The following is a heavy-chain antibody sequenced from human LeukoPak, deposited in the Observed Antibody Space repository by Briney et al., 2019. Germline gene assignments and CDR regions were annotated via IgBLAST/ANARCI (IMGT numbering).Heavy chain of an antibody. CDR3: ARERCSGGSCFLDY. J-gene: IGHJ4*02. CDR1: GFTVSSNY. D-gene: IGHD2-15*01. V-gene: IGHV3-66*01. Sequence: GGSLRLSCAASGFTVSSNYMSWVRQAPGKGLGWVSVIYSGGSTYYADSVKGRFTISRDNSKNTLYLQMNTLRAEDTAVYYCARERCSGGSCFLDYWGQGTLVTVSS. CDR2: IYSGGST.